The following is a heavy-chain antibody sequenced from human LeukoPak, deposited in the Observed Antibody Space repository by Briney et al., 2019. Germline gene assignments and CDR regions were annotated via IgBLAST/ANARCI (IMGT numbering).Heavy chain of an antibody. CDR1: GFTVSSNY. D-gene: IGHD4-11*01. V-gene: IGHV3-66*01. J-gene: IGHJ5*02. CDR3: ARGATTVTSNWFDP. Sequence: GGSLRLSCAASGFTVSSNYMSWVRQAPGKGLEWVSVIYSGGSTYYADSVKGRFTISRDNSKNTLYLQMNSLRAEDTAVYYCARGATTVTSNWFDPWGQGTLVTVSS. CDR2: IYSGGST.